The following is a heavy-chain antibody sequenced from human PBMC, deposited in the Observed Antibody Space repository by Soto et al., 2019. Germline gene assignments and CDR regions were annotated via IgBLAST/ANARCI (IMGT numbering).Heavy chain of an antibody. Sequence: GQLVQSGAEVKKPGASVKVSCKASGYTLTSYAISWVRQAPGQGLEWMGWISAYNGNTNYSQKLQGRVTMTTDTTTSTAYMELRSLRADDTAVYYCAGDSPPPREWGQGTLVTVSS. CDR2: ISAYNGNT. CDR3: AGDSPPPRE. CDR1: GYTLTSYA. V-gene: IGHV1-18*01. J-gene: IGHJ4*02.